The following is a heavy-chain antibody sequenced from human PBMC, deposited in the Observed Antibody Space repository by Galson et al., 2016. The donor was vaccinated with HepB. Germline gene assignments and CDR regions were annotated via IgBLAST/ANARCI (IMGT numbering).Heavy chain of an antibody. CDR3: AVDLRWVPLRSADD. J-gene: IGHJ4*02. CDR2: FDPEDGET. CDR1: GNSLSEVS. D-gene: IGHD1-26*01. Sequence: SVKVSCKVSGNSLSEVSMHWVRQAPGKGLEWMGGFDPEDGETIYAQNFQGRVTMTEDTSTDTAYLELSSLTSEDTAVYYCAVDLRWVPLRSADDWGQGTLVTVS. V-gene: IGHV1-24*01.